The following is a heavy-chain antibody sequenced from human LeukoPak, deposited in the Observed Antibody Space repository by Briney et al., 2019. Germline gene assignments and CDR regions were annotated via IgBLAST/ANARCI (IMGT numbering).Heavy chain of an antibody. CDR3: AKDRDSSSWYFDY. J-gene: IGHJ4*02. CDR1: GFTFSSYS. V-gene: IGHV3-30*18. CDR2: ISYDGSNK. Sequence: QPGGSLRLSCAASGFTFSSYSMNWVRQAPGKGLEWVAVISYDGSNKYYADSVKGRFTISRDNSKNTLYLQMNSLRAEDTAVYYCAKDRDSSSWYFDYWGQGTLVTVSS. D-gene: IGHD6-13*01.